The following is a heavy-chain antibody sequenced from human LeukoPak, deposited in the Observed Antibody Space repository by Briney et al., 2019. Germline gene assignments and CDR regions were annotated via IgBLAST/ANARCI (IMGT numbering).Heavy chain of an antibody. D-gene: IGHD4-17*01. CDR1: GYTFTSYG. J-gene: IGHJ6*02. Sequence: ASVKVSCKASGYTFTSYGISWVRQAPGQGLEWVGWISAYNGNTNYAQKLQGRVTMTTDTSTSTAYMELRSLRSDDTAVYYCARDMTTVTEYYYYGMDVWGQGTTVTVSS. V-gene: IGHV1-18*01. CDR2: ISAYNGNT. CDR3: ARDMTTVTEYYYYGMDV.